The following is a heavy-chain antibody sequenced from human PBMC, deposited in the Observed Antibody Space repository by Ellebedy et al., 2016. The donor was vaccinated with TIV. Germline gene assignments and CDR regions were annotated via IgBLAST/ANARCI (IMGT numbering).Heavy chain of an antibody. CDR2: ISFDGSSI. V-gene: IGHV3-30*04. J-gene: IGHJ4*02. CDR1: GSDFSNYA. CDR3: ARAYKYDLEY. D-gene: IGHD3/OR15-3a*01. Sequence: GESLKISCAASGSDFSNYAMHWVRQAPGKGLEWVAVISFDGSSIYFAASVKGRFTISRDNSKNTLYLRMNSLRPADTAIYYCARAYKYDLEYWGQGTLVTVSS.